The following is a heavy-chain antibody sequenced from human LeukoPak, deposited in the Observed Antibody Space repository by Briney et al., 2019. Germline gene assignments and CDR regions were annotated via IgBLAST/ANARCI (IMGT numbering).Heavy chain of an antibody. V-gene: IGHV3-33*01. CDR2: IWYDGSNK. J-gene: IGHJ5*01. Sequence: GRSLRLSCAASEFSFSDYAMNWVRQAPGKGLEWVAVIWYDGSNKYYADSVKGRFTIYRDNSKKMLYLHMNRLGVEDAAVYYCVRDRYTCGSCWFDSWGQGTKVTVSS. CDR1: EFSFSDYA. D-gene: IGHD2-2*02. CDR3: VRDRYTCGSCWFDS.